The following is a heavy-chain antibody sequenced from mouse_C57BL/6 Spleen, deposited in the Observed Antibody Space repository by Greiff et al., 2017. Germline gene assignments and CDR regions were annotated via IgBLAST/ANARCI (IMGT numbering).Heavy chain of an antibody. CDR1: GYTFTDYN. J-gene: IGHJ2*01. CDR2: INPNNGGT. V-gene: IGHV1-18*01. Sequence: EVQLQQSGPELVKPGASVKIPCKASGYTFTDYNMEWVKQSHGKSLEWIGDINPNNGGTIYNQKFKGKATLTVDKSSSTAYMELRSLTSEDTAVYYCARWHYDGYSYYFDYWGQGTTLTVSS. D-gene: IGHD2-3*01. CDR3: ARWHYDGYSYYFDY.